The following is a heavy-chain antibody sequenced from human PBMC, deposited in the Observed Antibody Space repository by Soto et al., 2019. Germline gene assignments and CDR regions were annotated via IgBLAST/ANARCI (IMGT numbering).Heavy chain of an antibody. D-gene: IGHD3-16*01. CDR1: GFTFSHYA. CDR2: IFGSGAPT. CDR3: TREASSWGFAFDL. V-gene: IGHV3-23*01. Sequence: EVQLLESGGGLVQPGGSLRLSCAASGFTFSHYAMSWVRQAPGKGLQWVSTIFGSGAPTHYADSVNGHFAISIDNSNNMLFLEANSLKDEDTAVYYCTREASSWGFAFDLRVQGTRVAVSS. J-gene: IGHJ3*01.